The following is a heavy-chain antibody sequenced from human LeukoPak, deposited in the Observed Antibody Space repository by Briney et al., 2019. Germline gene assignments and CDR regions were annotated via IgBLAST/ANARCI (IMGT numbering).Heavy chain of an antibody. J-gene: IGHJ5*02. CDR3: ARERIAAAGINWFDP. V-gene: IGHV1-2*02. CDR2: INPNSGGT. CDR1: GYTFTGYY. D-gene: IGHD6-13*01. Sequence: GASVKVSCKASGYTFTGYYMHWVRQAPGQGLEGMGWINPNSGGTNYAQKFQGRVTMTRDTSISTAYMELSRLRSDDTAVYYCARERIAAAGINWFDPWGQGTLVTVSS.